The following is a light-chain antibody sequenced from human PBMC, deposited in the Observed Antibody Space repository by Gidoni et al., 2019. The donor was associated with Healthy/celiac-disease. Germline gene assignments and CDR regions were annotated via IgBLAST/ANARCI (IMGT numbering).Light chain of an antibody. CDR1: QSVSSSY. CDR2: GAS. J-gene: IGKJ2*01. CDR3: QQYGSSPRYT. V-gene: IGKV3-20*01. Sequence: EMVLTQSPGTLSLSPGERATLSCRASQSVSSSYLAWYQQKPGQAPRLLIYGASSRATGIPDRFSGSGSGTDFTLTISRLEPEDFAVYYCQQYGSSPRYTFGQGTKLKIK.